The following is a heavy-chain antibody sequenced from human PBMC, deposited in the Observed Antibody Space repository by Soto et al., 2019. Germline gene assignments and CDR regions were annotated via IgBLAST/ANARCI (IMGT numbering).Heavy chain of an antibody. D-gene: IGHD3-10*01. V-gene: IGHV4-39*01. Sequence: PSETLSLTCTVSGGSISSSSYYWGWIRQPPGKGLEWIGSIYYSGSTYYNPSLKSRVTISVDTSKNQFSLTLSSVTAADTAVYYCARWVRGVISNWFDPWGQGTLVTVSS. CDR3: ARWVRGVISNWFDP. J-gene: IGHJ5*02. CDR1: GGSISSSSYY. CDR2: IYYSGST.